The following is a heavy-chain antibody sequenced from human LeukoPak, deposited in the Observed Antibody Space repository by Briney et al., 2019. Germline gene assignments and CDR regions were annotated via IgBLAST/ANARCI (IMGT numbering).Heavy chain of an antibody. J-gene: IGHJ4*02. CDR1: GFTFSRAW. V-gene: IGHV3-7*01. Sequence: GGSLRLSCAASGFTFSRAWMSWLRQAPGKGLEWVANIKEDGSEDYYVDSVKGRFAISKDNAKNSLYLQMNSLRAEDTAMYYCARDADGYEDWGQGTLVTVSS. CDR3: ARDADGYED. D-gene: IGHD5-18*01. CDR2: IKEDGSED.